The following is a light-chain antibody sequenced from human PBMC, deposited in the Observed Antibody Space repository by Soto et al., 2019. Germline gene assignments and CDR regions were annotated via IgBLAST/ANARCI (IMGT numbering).Light chain of an antibody. V-gene: IGKV3-20*01. CDR3: QQYGSSPPLT. Sequence: EILLTQSPATLSLSPGEIATLSCRASQSVSSSYLAWYQQKPGQAPRLLIYGASSRATGIPDRFSGSGSGTDFTLTISGLEPEDFAVYYCQQYGSSPPLTFGGGTKVDIK. CDR1: QSVSSSY. J-gene: IGKJ4*01. CDR2: GAS.